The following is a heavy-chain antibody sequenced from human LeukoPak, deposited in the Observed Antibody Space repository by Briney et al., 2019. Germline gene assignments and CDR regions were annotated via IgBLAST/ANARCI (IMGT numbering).Heavy chain of an antibody. CDR2: IYYGGST. CDR3: ARGRADTAMVSYDY. CDR1: GGSISSYY. Sequence: SETLSLTCTVSGGSISSYYWSWIRQPPGKGLEWIGYIYYGGSTNYNPSLKSRVTISVDTSKNQFSLKLSSVTAADTAVYYCARGRADTAMVSYDYWGQGTLVTVSS. V-gene: IGHV4-59*01. D-gene: IGHD5-18*01. J-gene: IGHJ4*02.